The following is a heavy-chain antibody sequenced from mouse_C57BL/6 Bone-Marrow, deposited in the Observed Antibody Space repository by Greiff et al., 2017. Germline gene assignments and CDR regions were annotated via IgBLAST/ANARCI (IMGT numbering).Heavy chain of an antibody. J-gene: IGHJ4*01. V-gene: IGHV5-6*01. CDR2: ISSGGSYT. CDR3: ARGGYSNSMDY. Sequence: DVQLVESGGDLVKPGGSLKLSCAASGFTFSSYGMSWVRQTPDKRLEWVATISSGGSYTYYPDSVKGRFTISRDKAKNTLYLRMSSLKSEDTAMYYCARGGYSNSMDYWGQGTSVTVSS. D-gene: IGHD2-5*01. CDR1: GFTFSSYG.